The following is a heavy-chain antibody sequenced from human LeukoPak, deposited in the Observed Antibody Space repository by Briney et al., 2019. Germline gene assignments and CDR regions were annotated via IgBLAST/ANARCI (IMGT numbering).Heavy chain of an antibody. CDR2: ISYDGSNK. D-gene: IGHD6-19*01. CDR1: GFTFSSYG. CDR3: AKDLELAVAGTFDY. Sequence: GRSLRLSCAASGFTFSSYGMHWVRQAPGKRLEWVAVISYDGSNKYYADSVKGRFTISRDNSKNTLYLQMNSLRAEDTAVYYCAKDLELAVAGTFDYWGQGTLVTVSS. V-gene: IGHV3-30*18. J-gene: IGHJ4*02.